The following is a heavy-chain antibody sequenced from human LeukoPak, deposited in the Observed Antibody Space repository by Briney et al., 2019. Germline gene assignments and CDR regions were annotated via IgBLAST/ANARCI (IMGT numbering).Heavy chain of an antibody. CDR1: GYTFTGYY. D-gene: IGHD4-17*01. CDR3: ASTRGYGDYALDY. V-gene: IGHV1-2*02. J-gene: IGHJ4*02. Sequence: GASVKVSCKASGYTFTGYYIHWVRQAHGHGLEWMGWIYPNSGGTNYAQKFQGRVTMTRDTSISTAYMELSRLRPDDTAVYYCASTRGYGDYALDYWGQGTLVTVSS. CDR2: IYPNSGGT.